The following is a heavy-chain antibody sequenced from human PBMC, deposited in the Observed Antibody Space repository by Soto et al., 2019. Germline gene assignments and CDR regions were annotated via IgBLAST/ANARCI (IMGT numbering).Heavy chain of an antibody. V-gene: IGHV1-2*04. J-gene: IGHJ6*02. D-gene: IGHD2-8*01. Sequence: PGPSVKVSCKASGYSFTDYHIHWVRQAPGQGLEWLGRINPKSGGTSTAQKFQGWVTMTTDTSISTASMELTRLTSDDTAIYYCARGDSTDCSNSVCSFFYNHDMDVWGQGTTVTVSS. CDR1: GYSFTDYH. CDR3: ARGDSTDCSNSVCSFFYNHDMDV. CDR2: INPKSGGT.